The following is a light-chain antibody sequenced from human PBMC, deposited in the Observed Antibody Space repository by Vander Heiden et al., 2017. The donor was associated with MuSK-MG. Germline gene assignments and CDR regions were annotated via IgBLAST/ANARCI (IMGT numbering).Light chain of an antibody. J-gene: IGLJ3*02. CDR3: SSYTSSSMSWV. CDR2: DAS. CDR1: SSTVGGYPY. V-gene: IGLV2-14*03. Sequence: QSALTHPASDSGSPGQSLTISCTETSSTVGGYPYVPWYQPHPGKAPKLMIYDASNRPSGVSNRFSGSKSGNTAALTSAGLQAEDEADYYCSSYTSSSMSWVFGGGTKLTVL.